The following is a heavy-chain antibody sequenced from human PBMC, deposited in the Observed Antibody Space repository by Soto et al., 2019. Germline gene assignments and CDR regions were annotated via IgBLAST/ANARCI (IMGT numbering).Heavy chain of an antibody. CDR1: GFTFSTFA. Sequence: PGGSLKLSCAACGFTFSTFAMSGVRQAPGKGLEWVSALSGSGGSTYYADSVKGRFIISRDNSKNTLFLQMSSLRAEDTAVYYCAKGDRGFFDYYYGMDVWGQGPTVTVSS. CDR2: LSGSGGST. D-gene: IGHD3-3*01. V-gene: IGHV3-23*01. CDR3: AKGDRGFFDYYYGMDV. J-gene: IGHJ6*02.